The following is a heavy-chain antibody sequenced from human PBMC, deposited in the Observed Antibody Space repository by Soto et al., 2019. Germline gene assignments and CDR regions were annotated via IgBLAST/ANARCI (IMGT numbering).Heavy chain of an antibody. J-gene: IGHJ4*02. V-gene: IGHV3-23*01. CDR2: ISGRGGST. Sequence: EVQLLESGGGLVQPGGSLRLSCAASGFTFSSYAMSWVRQAPGKGLEWVSSISGRGGSTYYADSVKGRFTISRDNSKNTLNLQMNSLRAEDTAVYYCAKDNIDGSGTYAFDYWGQGTLVTVSS. D-gene: IGHD3-10*01. CDR3: AKDNIDGSGTYAFDY. CDR1: GFTFSSYA.